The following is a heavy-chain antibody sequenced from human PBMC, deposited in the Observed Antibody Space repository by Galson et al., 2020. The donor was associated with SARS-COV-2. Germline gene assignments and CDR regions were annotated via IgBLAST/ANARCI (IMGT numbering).Heavy chain of an antibody. CDR2: IDWDDNK. CDR3: ARSTGWSISGIHYYHGVDV. J-gene: IGHJ6*02. D-gene: IGHD6-19*01. CDR1: GFSLSTSGMC. V-gene: IGHV2-70*01. Sequence: SGPTLVKPTQTLTLTCTFSGFSLSTSGMCVSWIRQPPGKALEWLAFIDWDDNKYYSTSLKTRLTISKDTSKNQVVLTLTNMDPVDTATYYCARSTGWSISGIHYYHGVDVWGQGTTVTVSS.